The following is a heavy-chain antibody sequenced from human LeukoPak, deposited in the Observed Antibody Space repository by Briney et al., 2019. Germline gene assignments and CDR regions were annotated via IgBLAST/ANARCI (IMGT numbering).Heavy chain of an antibody. CDR3: ARAAHYDSSGYYRPDY. D-gene: IGHD3-22*01. J-gene: IGHJ4*02. Sequence: PGGSLRLSCAASGFTFSSHEMNWVRQAPGKGLEWVSCISSSGSAKYYADSVKGRFTISRDNAKNSLDLQMNSLRAEDTAVYYCARAAHYDSSGYYRPDYWGQGTLVTVSS. V-gene: IGHV3-48*03. CDR2: ISSSGSAK. CDR1: GFTFSSHE.